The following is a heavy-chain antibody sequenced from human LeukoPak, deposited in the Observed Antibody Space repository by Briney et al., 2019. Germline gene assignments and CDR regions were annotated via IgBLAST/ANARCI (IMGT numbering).Heavy chain of an antibody. V-gene: IGHV3-7*03. CDR1: GFTFGKYW. CDR3: ARDQYDTWSRRGNFDS. J-gene: IGHJ4*02. D-gene: IGHD3-3*01. CDR2: IKLDGSEK. Sequence: PGVSLRRSCVASGFTFGKYWMSRVRQAPGKGLGWVANIKLDGSEKNYVDSVKGRFTISRDNTKNSLYLQMNSLRVEDTAVFYCARDQYDTWSRRGNFDSWGQGTLVIVYS.